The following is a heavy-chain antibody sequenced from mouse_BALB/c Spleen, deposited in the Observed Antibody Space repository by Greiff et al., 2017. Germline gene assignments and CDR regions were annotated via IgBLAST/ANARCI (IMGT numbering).Heavy chain of an antibody. J-gene: IGHJ3*01. CDR3: ARPGDYRSFAY. Sequence: QVQLKQSGAELMKPGASVKISCKATGYTFSSYWIEWVKQRPGHGLEWIGEILPGSGSTNYNEKFKGKATFTADTSSNTAYMQLSSLTSEDSAVYYCARPGDYRSFAYWGQGTLVTVSA. V-gene: IGHV1-9*01. D-gene: IGHD2-14*01. CDR2: ILPGSGST. CDR1: GYTFSSYW.